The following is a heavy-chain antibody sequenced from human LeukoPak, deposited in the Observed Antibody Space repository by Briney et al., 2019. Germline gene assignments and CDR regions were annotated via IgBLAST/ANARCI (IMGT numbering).Heavy chain of an antibody. CDR1: GGSISSSN. V-gene: IGHV3-23*01. D-gene: IGHD2-2*01. CDR2: ISGSGGST. J-gene: IGHJ4*02. CDR3: AKGLVPAAMLAYFDY. Sequence: PSGTLSLTCAVSGGSISSSNWWSWVRQPPGKGLEWVSAISGSGGSTYYADSVKGRFTISRDNSKNTLYLQMNSLRAEDTAVYYCAKGLVPAAMLAYFDYWGQGTLVTVSS.